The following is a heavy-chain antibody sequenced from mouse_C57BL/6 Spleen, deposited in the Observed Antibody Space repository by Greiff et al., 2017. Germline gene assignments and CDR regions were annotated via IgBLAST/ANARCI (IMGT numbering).Heavy chain of an antibody. Sequence: VQLQQSGPELVKPGASVKISCKASGYAFSSSWMNWVKQRPGKGLEWIGRIYPGDGDTNYNGKFKGKATLTADKSSSTAYMQLSSLTSEDPAVYFCARQLRLQNFDYWGQGTTLTVSS. J-gene: IGHJ2*01. CDR3: ARQLRLQNFDY. CDR2: IYPGDGDT. CDR1: GYAFSSSW. D-gene: IGHD3-2*02. V-gene: IGHV1-82*01.